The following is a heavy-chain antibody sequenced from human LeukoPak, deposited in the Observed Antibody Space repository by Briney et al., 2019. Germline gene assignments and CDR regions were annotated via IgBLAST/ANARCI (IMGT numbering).Heavy chain of an antibody. J-gene: IGHJ4*02. V-gene: IGHV3-48*03. CDR2: ISGSAATI. CDR3: ARMTTVTHY. Sequence: GGSLRLSCAASGFTFSNYEMKWVRQAPGKGLEWLSYISGSAATIYYADSVQGRFTISRDNAKNSLYLQMNSLRAEDTAVYYCARMTTVTHYWGQGTLVTVSS. CDR1: GFTFSNYE. D-gene: IGHD4-17*01.